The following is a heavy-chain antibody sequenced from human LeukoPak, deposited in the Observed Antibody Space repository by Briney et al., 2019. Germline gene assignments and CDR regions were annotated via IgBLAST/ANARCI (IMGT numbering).Heavy chain of an antibody. V-gene: IGHV1-69*01. D-gene: IGHD3-9*01. CDR3: ARAEDQGRYFDWLPGFAP. J-gene: IGHJ5*02. Sequence: SVTVSFKASGGTVSSYVISWVRQAPGQGLEWMGGVLPIFGTAIYAQKWQGRVTITADESTSTAYMELKSLRSENTAIYYCARAEDQGRYFDWLPGFAPWGQGTLVIVSS. CDR1: GGTVSSYV. CDR2: VLPIFGTA.